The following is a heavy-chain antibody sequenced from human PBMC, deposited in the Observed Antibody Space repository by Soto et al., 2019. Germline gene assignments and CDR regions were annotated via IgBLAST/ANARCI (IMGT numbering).Heavy chain of an antibody. CDR2: ISASGGNT. J-gene: IGHJ4*02. CDR3: VKQYETTYFFDY. CDR1: GFTFSNYA. V-gene: IGHV3-23*01. Sequence: GGSLRLSCAASGFTFSNYAMNWVRQAPGKGLEWVSAISASGGNTYYADSVKGRFTISRDNSKNMLNLQVNSLRAEDTAVYYCVKQYETTYFFDYWGQGTLVTVSS. D-gene: IGHD4-17*01.